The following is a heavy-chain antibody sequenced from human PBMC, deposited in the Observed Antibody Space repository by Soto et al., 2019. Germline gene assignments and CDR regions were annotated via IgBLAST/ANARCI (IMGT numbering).Heavy chain of an antibody. CDR2: ISYDEDNI. V-gene: IGHV3-30-3*01. CDR1: GFTFSDYA. CDR3: AVPMLGPNYFDY. J-gene: IGHJ4*02. D-gene: IGHD2-2*01. Sequence: QVQLVESGGGVVQPGRSLRLSCAASGFTFSDYAMHWVRQAPGKGLEWVAVISYDEDNIHYADSVKGRFTISRDNSKNTLILQMNHLRNEDTAVYFCAVPMLGPNYFDYWGQGTLFSVSS.